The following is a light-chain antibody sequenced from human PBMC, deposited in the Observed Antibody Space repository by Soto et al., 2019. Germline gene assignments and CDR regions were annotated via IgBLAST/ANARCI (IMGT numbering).Light chain of an antibody. J-gene: IGKJ1*01. Sequence: EIVLTQSPGTLSLSPGERATLSCRASQSVSSSYLAWYQQKPGQPPRLFMYATSSRATGIPARFSGSGSGTDFTLTISRLEPEDFAVYYCQQYGSSSWTFGQGTKVDIK. V-gene: IGKV3-20*01. CDR2: ATS. CDR3: QQYGSSSWT. CDR1: QSVSSSY.